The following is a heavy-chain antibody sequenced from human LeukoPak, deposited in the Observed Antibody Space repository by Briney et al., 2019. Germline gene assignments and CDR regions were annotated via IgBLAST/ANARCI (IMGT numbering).Heavy chain of an antibody. CDR2: SNPNSGGT. D-gene: IGHD3-22*01. V-gene: IGHV1-2*02. Sequence: GASVKVSCKASGYTFTGYYMHWVRQAPGKGLGGLDGSNPNSGGTNYAQKFQGRVTMTRDTSISTAYMELSRLRSDDTAVYYCAREWAYYYDSSGSYFDYWGQGTLVTVSS. CDR3: AREWAYYYDSSGSYFDY. J-gene: IGHJ4*02. CDR1: GYTFTGYY.